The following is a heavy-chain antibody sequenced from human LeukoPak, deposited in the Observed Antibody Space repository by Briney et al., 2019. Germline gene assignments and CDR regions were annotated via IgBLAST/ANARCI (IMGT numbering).Heavy chain of an antibody. V-gene: IGHV4-59*12. J-gene: IGHJ6*03. CDR3: ARRDSSGYPYYYYYYMDV. CDR2: IYYSGTT. D-gene: IGHD3-22*01. CDR1: DGSISSYY. Sequence: SETLSLTCTVSDGSISSYYWSWIRQTPGKGLEWIGYIYYSGTTNYNPSLESRVTISVDTSKNQFSLKLSSVTAADTAVYYCARRDSSGYPYYYYYYMDVWGKGTTVTISS.